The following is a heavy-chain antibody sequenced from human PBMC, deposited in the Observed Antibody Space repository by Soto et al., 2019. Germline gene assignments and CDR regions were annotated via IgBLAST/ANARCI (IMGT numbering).Heavy chain of an antibody. D-gene: IGHD5-12*01. CDR2: LSRGGGST. Sequence: EAQLLESGGGSVQPGGSLRLSCAASGFTFSSHGMSWIRQAPGKGLEWISGLSRGGGSTYYVDSVKGRFTISRDNAKNTLDLIMERLRVEDTALYYCARDGQYRTDGFDIWGQGTMVTVSS. CDR3: ARDGQYRTDGFDI. V-gene: IGHV3-23*01. CDR1: GFTFSSHG. J-gene: IGHJ3*02.